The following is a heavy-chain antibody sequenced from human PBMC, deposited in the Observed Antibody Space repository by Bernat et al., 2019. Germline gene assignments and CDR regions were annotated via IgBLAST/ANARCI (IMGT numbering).Heavy chain of an antibody. CDR2: IKQAGSEK. Sequence: EVELVESGGTLVQPGGSLRLSCAASGFTFSSYWMSWVRQAPGKGLEWVANIKQAGSEKYYVDSVKGRFTISRDNSKNTLYLQMNSLRAEDTAVYYCATLSIVGASGGDYWGRGTLVTVSS. CDR1: GFTFSSYW. D-gene: IGHD1-26*01. CDR3: ATLSIVGASGGDY. J-gene: IGHJ4*02. V-gene: IGHV3-7*01.